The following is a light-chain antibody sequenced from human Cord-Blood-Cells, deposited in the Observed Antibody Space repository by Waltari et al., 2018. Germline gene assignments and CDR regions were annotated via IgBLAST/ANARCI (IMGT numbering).Light chain of an antibody. CDR2: AAS. CDR3: QQSYSTPFT. Sequence: DIQMTQSLSSLSASVGDRVTITCRARQSIRSYLKWYQQKPGKAPQLLIYAASSMQSGVPSRFSGSGSATDFTLTISSLQPEDFAAYYCQQSYSTPFTFGPGTKVDIK. V-gene: IGKV1-39*01. CDR1: QSIRSY. J-gene: IGKJ3*01.